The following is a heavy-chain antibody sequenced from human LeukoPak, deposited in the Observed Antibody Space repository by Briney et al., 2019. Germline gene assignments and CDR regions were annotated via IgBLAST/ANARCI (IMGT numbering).Heavy chain of an antibody. J-gene: IGHJ4*02. Sequence: ASVKVSCKASGYTFTSYGISWVRQAPGQGLERMGWISAYNGNTNYAQKLQGRVTMTTDTSTSTAYMELRSLRSDDTAVYYCARVPNGYSSGWATFDYWGQGTLVTVSS. CDR1: GYTFTSYG. CDR3: ARVPNGYSSGWATFDY. CDR2: ISAYNGNT. D-gene: IGHD6-19*01. V-gene: IGHV1-18*01.